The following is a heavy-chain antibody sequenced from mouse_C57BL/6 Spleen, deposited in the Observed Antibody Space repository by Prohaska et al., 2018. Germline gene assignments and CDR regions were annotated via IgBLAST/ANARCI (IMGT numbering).Heavy chain of an antibody. CDR1: GYTFTDYY. CDR3: ASRGYYGNYLDY. Sequence: EVQLQQSGPELVKPGASVKISCKASGYTFTDYYMNWVKQSHGKSLEWIGDINPNNGGTSYNQKFKGKATLTVDKSSSTAYMELRSLTSEDSAVYYCASRGYYGNYLDYWGQGTTLTVSS. CDR2: INPNNGGT. J-gene: IGHJ2*01. D-gene: IGHD2-1*01. V-gene: IGHV1-26*01.